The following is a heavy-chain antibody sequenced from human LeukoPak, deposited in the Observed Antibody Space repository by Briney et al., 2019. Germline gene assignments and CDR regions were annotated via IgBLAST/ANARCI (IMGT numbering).Heavy chain of an antibody. J-gene: IGHJ4*02. CDR1: GFTFSSYG. V-gene: IGHV3-23*01. CDR3: AKAPVTSCRGAFCYPFDY. D-gene: IGHD2-15*01. Sequence: GGSLRLSCAASGFTFSSYGMSWVRQAPGKGLEWVSAISGSGGSTYYADSVKGRFTISRDNSKKTLYLQMNSLRAEDAAVYYCAKAPVTSCRGAFCYPFDYWGQGTLVTVSS. CDR2: ISGSGGST.